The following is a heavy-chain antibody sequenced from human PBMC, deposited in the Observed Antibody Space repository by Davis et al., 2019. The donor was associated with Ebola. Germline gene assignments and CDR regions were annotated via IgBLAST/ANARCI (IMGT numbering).Heavy chain of an antibody. V-gene: IGHV3-48*02. CDR3: ARVGAYARYYDMDV. Sequence: GESLKISCAASGFTFSSYGMHWVRQAPGKGLEWVSSISSSSSTIYYADSVKGRFTISRDNAKNSLYLQMNSLRDEDTAVYYCARVGAYARYYDMDVWGQGTTVTVSS. CDR2: ISSSSSTI. D-gene: IGHD3-10*01. J-gene: IGHJ6*02. CDR1: GFTFSSYG.